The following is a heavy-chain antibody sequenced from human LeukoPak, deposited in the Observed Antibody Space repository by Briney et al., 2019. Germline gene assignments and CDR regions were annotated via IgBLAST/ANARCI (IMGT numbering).Heavy chain of an antibody. D-gene: IGHD7-27*01. CDR3: ARDLAWGAFDY. CDR2: VSPPGGGT. J-gene: IGHJ4*02. CDR1: GFTFSSYG. Sequence: QAGGSLRLSCAASGFTFSSYGMNWVRQAPGKGLEWLSGVSPPGGGTYYADSVKGRFTISRDDSKNTLSLQMNSLRVEDTAVYYCARDLAWGAFDYWGQGTLVTVSS. V-gene: IGHV3-23*01.